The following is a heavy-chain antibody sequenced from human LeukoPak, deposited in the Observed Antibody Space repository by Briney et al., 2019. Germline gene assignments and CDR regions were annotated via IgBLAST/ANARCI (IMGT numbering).Heavy chain of an antibody. V-gene: IGHV3-73*01. CDR2: IRSKANSYAT. Sequence: GGSLRLSCAASGFTFSGSAMHWVRQASGKGLEWVGRIRSKANSYATAYAASVKGRFTISRDDSENTVYLQMNSLKTEDTAVYYCTRSEGKGFDYWGQGGLVTGSS. CDR1: GFTFSGSA. J-gene: IGHJ4*02. CDR3: TRSEGKGFDY. D-gene: IGHD3-3*01.